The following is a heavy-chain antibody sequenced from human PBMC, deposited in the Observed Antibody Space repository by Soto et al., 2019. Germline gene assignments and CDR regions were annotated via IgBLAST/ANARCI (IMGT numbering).Heavy chain of an antibody. Sequence: GEFLTISCTCSGNSFTRYWISWVRQMPGKGLEWMGRIDPSDSYTNYSPSFQGHVTISADKSISTAYLQWSSLKASDTAMYYCARHDGYSYGSYYYGMDVWGQGTTVTVSS. CDR3: ARHDGYSYGSYYYGMDV. CDR2: IDPSDSYT. V-gene: IGHV5-10-1*01. CDR1: GNSFTRYW. D-gene: IGHD5-18*01. J-gene: IGHJ6*02.